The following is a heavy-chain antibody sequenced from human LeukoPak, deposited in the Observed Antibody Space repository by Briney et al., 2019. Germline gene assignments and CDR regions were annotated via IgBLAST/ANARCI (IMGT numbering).Heavy chain of an antibody. CDR3: ARVPPVSRYYDSSGYSSRRAFDI. CDR1: GFTFSSYA. CDR2: INHSGST. J-gene: IGHJ3*02. D-gene: IGHD3-22*01. Sequence: AGGSLRLSCAASGFTFSSYAMSWIRQPPGKGLEWIGEINHSGSTNYNPSLKSRVTISVDTSKNQFSLKLSSVTAADTAVYYCARVPPVSRYYDSSGYSSRRAFDIWGQGTMVTVSS. V-gene: IGHV4-34*01.